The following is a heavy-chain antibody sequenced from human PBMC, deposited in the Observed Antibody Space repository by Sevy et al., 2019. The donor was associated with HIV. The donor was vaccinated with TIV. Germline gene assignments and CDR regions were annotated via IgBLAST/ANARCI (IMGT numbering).Heavy chain of an antibody. CDR3: ARDPPKGSRGSWFDT. V-gene: IGHV3-53*01. J-gene: IGHJ5*02. Sequence: GGSLRLSCAASGLTVSSNYMSWVRQAPGKGLEWVSTLYSAGSTFYAESVKGRFTISRDNSKNTLYLQMNSLRAEDTAVYYCARDPPKGSRGSWFDTWGRGTLVTVSS. CDR2: LYSAGST. D-gene: IGHD3-10*01. CDR1: GLTVSSNY.